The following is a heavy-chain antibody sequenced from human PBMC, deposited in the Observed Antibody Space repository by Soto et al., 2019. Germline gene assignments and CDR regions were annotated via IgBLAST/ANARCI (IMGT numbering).Heavy chain of an antibody. CDR1: GGSISTSAYY. J-gene: IGHJ5*02. D-gene: IGHD3-3*01. CDR3: EKHGRPIGVDP. CDR2: MHYSGTT. V-gene: IGHV4-39*01. Sequence: QLQLQESSPGLVKPSETLSLTCTVSGGSISTSAYYWAWIRQPPGKGLEWIGSMHYSGTTNYSPSLRSRITISIDTSKTQCSLTLTSVTATDTAVYYCEKHGRPIGVDPWGQGTLVTVSS.